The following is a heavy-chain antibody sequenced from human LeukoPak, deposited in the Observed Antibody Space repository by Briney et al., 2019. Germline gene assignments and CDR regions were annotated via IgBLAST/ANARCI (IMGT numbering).Heavy chain of an antibody. D-gene: IGHD4-17*01. CDR1: GFTFSDHY. Sequence: PGGSLRLSCAASGFTFSDHYMDWVRQAPGKGLDWFGPTRNKAKSYTTEYAPSVKRRFTISRDDSKSSLYLQMNSLKTEDTAVYYCARADYGGFDYWGQGTLVTVSS. CDR3: ARADYGGFDY. J-gene: IGHJ4*02. CDR2: TRNKAKSYTT. V-gene: IGHV3-72*01.